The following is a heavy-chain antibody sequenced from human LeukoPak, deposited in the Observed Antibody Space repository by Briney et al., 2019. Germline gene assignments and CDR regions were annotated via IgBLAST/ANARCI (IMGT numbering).Heavy chain of an antibody. D-gene: IGHD1-26*01. CDR3: ARTVGASGFDY. CDR2: IYYSGST. CDR1: GGSVSSGSYY. J-gene: IGHJ4*02. V-gene: IGHV4-61*01. Sequence: SETLSLTCTVSGGSVSSGSYYWSWIRQPPGKGLEWIGYIYYSGSTNYNPSLKSRVTISVDTSKNQFSLKLSSVTAADTAVYYCARTVGASGFDYWGQGTLVTVSS.